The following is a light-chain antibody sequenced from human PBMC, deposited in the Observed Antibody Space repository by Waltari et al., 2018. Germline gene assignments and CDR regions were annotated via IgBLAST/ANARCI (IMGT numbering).Light chain of an antibody. CDR3: QQYDGIVLT. V-gene: IGKV3-20*01. J-gene: IGKJ4*01. CDR2: GAS. CDR1: PIASTIP. Sequence: ILLTHSPPPLPLPPGERATLPCRDSPIASTIPLSWYQQKPGQAPRLPIFGASNRAPGIPDRCRGSGSGTDFTLTTSRLEPEDVAVYDGQQYDGIVLTFGGGTKVEI.